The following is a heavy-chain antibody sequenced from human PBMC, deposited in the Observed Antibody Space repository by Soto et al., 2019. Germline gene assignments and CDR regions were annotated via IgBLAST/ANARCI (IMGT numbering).Heavy chain of an antibody. CDR1: GFTFSSYA. D-gene: IGHD3-10*01. V-gene: IGHV3-23*01. CDR3: AKDLPLIWFGELLGRYYFDY. J-gene: IGHJ4*02. Sequence: GGSLRLSCAASGFTFSSYAMSWVRQAPGKGLEWVSAISGSGGSTYYADSVKGRFTISRDNSKNTLYLQMNSLRAEDTAVYYCAKDLPLIWFGELLGRYYFDYWGQGTLVTVSS. CDR2: ISGSGGST.